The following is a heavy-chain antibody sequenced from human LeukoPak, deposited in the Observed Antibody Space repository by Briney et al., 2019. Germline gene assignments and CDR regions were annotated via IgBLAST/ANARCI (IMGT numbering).Heavy chain of an antibody. CDR3: AGGDCGGSYYCTAGIVFDY. V-gene: IGHV3-7*01. D-gene: IGHD1-26*01. J-gene: IGHJ4*02. CDR1: GFTFSSYW. CDR2: IKQDGSEK. Sequence: SGGSLRLSCAASGFTFSSYWMSWVRQAPGKGLEWVANIKQDGSEKYYVDSVKGRFTISRDNAKNSLYLQMNSLRAEDTAVYYCAGGDCGGSYYCTAGIVFDYWGQGTLVTVSS.